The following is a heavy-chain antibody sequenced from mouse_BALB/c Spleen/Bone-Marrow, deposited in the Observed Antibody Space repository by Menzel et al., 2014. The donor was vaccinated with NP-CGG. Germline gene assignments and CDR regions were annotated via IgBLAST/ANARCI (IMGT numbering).Heavy chain of an antibody. CDR3: ARNFYGSSYFDY. D-gene: IGHD1-1*01. V-gene: IGHV1-67*01. CDR1: GYTFTAYA. Sequence: LEESGPELVRPGVSVELSCKGSGYTFTAYAMHWVKQSHAKSLEWIGLISTYSGNTHYNQNFKGKATMTVDKSSSTAYMELARLTSGDSAIYYCARNFYGSSYFDYWGQGTTLTVSS. J-gene: IGHJ2*01. CDR2: ISTYSGNT.